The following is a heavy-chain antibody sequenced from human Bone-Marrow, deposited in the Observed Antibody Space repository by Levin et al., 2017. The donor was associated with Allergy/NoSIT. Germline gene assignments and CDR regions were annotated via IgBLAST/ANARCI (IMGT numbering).Heavy chain of an antibody. D-gene: IGHD3-16*01. V-gene: IGHV3-21*06. CDR3: ANCAMFYYDGSDFDYFYSGMDV. J-gene: IGHJ6*02. CDR1: GLSFSNYD. CDR2: ISGGSSRI. Sequence: KSGGSLRLSCAASGLSFSNYDMNWVRQAPGKGLEWVSSISGGSSRIYYADSVKGRFTISRDNAKNSLYLQMNSLIVADTAVYYCANCAMFYYDGSDFDYFYSGMDVWGQGTTVAVSS.